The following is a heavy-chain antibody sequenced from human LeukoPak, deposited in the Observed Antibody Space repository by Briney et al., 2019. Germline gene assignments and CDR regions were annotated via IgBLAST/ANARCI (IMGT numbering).Heavy chain of an antibody. CDR1: GFPFSSYA. CDR3: AREPYYYDSSGYLSY. V-gene: IGHV3-30-3*01. J-gene: IGHJ4*02. Sequence: PGRSLRLSCAASGFPFSSYAMHWVRQAPGKGLEWVAVISYDGSNKYYADSVKGRFTISRDNSKNTLYLQMNSLRAEDTAVYYCAREPYYYDSSGYLSYWGQGTLVTVSS. CDR2: ISYDGSNK. D-gene: IGHD3-22*01.